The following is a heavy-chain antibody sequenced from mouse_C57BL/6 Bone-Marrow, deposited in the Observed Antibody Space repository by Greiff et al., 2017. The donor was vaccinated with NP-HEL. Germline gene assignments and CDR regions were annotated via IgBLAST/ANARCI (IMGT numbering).Heavy chain of an antibody. V-gene: IGHV1-81*01. Sequence: VQLQQSGAELARPGASVKLSCKASGYTFTSYGISWVKQRTGQGLEWIGEIYPRSGNTYYNEKFKGKATRTADKSSSTAYMELRSLTSEDSAVYFCARVRGGRFAYWGQGTLVTVSA. CDR2: IYPRSGNT. CDR1: GYTFTSYG. CDR3: ARVRGGRFAY. J-gene: IGHJ3*01. D-gene: IGHD3-2*02.